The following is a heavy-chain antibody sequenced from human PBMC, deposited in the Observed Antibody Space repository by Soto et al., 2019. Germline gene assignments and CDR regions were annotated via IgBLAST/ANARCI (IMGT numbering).Heavy chain of an antibody. CDR2: IVVGSGNT. V-gene: IGHV1-58*01. Sequence: QMQLVQSGLEVKKPGTSVKVSCKASGFTFTSSAVQWVRQARGQRLEWIGWIVVGSGNTNYAQKFQERVTITRDMSTSTAYMELSSLRSEDTAVYYCAADPQILRFLEWALDGMDVWGQGTTVTVSS. CDR3: AADPQILRFLEWALDGMDV. J-gene: IGHJ6*02. D-gene: IGHD3-3*01. CDR1: GFTFTSSA.